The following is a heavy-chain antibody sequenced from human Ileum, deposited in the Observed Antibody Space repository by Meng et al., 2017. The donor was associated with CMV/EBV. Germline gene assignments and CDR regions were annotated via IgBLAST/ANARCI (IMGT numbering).Heavy chain of an antibody. D-gene: IGHD6-6*01. Sequence: GESLKISCTGSGFTFSAYTMHWVRQAPGKGLEWVSSISATSAYRHYVDSVKGRFTISRDNSKNTLYLQMNSLRAEDTAVYYCATSSSSVDWYFDLWGRGTLVTVSS. V-gene: IGHV3-21*04. J-gene: IGHJ2*01. CDR2: ISATSAYR. CDR1: GFTFSAYT. CDR3: ATSSSSVDWYFDL.